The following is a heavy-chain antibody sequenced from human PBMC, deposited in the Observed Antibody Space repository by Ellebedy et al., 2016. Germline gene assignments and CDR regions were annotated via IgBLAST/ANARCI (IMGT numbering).Heavy chain of an antibody. Sequence: SETLSLTXTVSGGPISSYYWSWIRQPPGKGLEWIGYIYYTGNTNYNPSLKSRVAISIDTSKKQFSLKLTSMTAADTAVYYCARGVYYYDSSGYSPSNSFDIWGQGTLVTVSS. CDR1: GGPISSYY. D-gene: IGHD3-22*01. CDR3: ARGVYYYDSSGYSPSNSFDI. J-gene: IGHJ3*02. V-gene: IGHV4-59*01. CDR2: IYYTGNT.